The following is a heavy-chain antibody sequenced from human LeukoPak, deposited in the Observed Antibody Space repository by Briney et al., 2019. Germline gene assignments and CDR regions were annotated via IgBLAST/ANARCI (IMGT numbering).Heavy chain of an antibody. CDR2: ISSSGSTI. V-gene: IGHV3-11*04. CDR1: GFTFSDYY. J-gene: IGHJ4*02. CDR3: ARVQGYCSSTSCYTKYYFDY. Sequence: GGFLRLSCAASGFTFSDYYMSWIRQAPGKRLEWVSYISSSGSTIYYADTVKGRFTISRDNAKNSLYLQMNSLRAEDTAVYYCARVQGYCSSTSCYTKYYFDYWGQGTLVTVSS. D-gene: IGHD2-2*02.